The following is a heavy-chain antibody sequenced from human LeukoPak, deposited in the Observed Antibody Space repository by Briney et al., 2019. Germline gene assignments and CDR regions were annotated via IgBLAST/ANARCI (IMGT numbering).Heavy chain of an antibody. CDR2: IYYSGST. D-gene: IGHD6-13*01. CDR1: GGSISSYY. CDR3: ARGRYSSSWYSIDP. J-gene: IGHJ5*02. Sequence: ASQTLSLTCTVSGGSISSYYWSWIRQPPGKGLEWIGYIYYSGSTNYNPSLKSRVTISVDTSKNQFSLKLSSVTAADTAVYYCARGRYSSSWYSIDPRGQGTLVTVSS. V-gene: IGHV4-59*01.